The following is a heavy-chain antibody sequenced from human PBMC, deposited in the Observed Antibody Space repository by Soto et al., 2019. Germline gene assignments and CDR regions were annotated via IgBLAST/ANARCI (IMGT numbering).Heavy chain of an antibody. CDR3: ARKPDRLHSSSRFDY. J-gene: IGHJ4*02. D-gene: IGHD2-15*01. CDR2: IYYSGNT. Sequence: SETLSLTCTVSGGSISSGDYYWSWIRQPPGKGLEWIGYIYYSGNTYYNPSLKSRVTISLDTSKNQFSLNLSSVTAADTAVYYCARKPDRLHSSSRFDYWGQGTLVTVSS. V-gene: IGHV4-30-4*01. CDR1: GGSISSGDYY.